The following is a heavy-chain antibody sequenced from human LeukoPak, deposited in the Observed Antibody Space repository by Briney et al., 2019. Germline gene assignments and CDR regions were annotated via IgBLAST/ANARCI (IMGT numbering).Heavy chain of an antibody. Sequence: GASVKVSCKASGYTFTSYAMNWVRQAPGQGLEWMGWINTNTGNPTYAQGFTGRFVFSLDTSVSTAYLQISSLKAEDTAVYYCARDLDSSGYYYACDYWGQGTLVTVSS. CDR3: ARDLDSSGYYYACDY. J-gene: IGHJ4*02. D-gene: IGHD3-22*01. CDR2: INTNTGNP. CDR1: GYTFTSYA. V-gene: IGHV7-4-1*02.